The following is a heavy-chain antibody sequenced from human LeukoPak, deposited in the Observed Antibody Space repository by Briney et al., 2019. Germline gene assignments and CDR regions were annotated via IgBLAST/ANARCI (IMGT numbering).Heavy chain of an antibody. D-gene: IGHD3-10*01. Sequence: ASVKVSCKTSGYTFTSYYIHWVRQAPGQGLEWMGWINPKSGGTKYAQRFQGRVTMTRDTSISTAYMELSRLTSDDTALYYCAFFGGGALDYWGQGTLVTVSS. CDR2: INPKSGGT. CDR1: GYTFTSYY. J-gene: IGHJ4*02. CDR3: AFFGGGALDY. V-gene: IGHV1-2*02.